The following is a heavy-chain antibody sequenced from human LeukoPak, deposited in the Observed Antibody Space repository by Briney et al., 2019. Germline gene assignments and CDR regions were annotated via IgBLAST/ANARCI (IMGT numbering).Heavy chain of an antibody. Sequence: PSQTLSLTCTVSGDSISSGAYYWSWIRQPPGKGLEWIGEINHSGSTNYNPSLKSRVTISVDTSKNQFSLKLSSVTAADTAVYYCARGPLAAVLMVYAKRNYDSSGYFDYWGQGTLVAVSS. V-gene: IGHV4-34*01. J-gene: IGHJ4*02. CDR2: INHSGST. D-gene: IGHD2-8*01. CDR3: ARGPLAAVLMVYAKRNYDSSGYFDY. CDR1: GDSISSGAYY.